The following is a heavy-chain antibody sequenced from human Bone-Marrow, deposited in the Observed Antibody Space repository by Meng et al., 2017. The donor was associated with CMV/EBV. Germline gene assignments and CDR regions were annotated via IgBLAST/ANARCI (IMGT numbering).Heavy chain of an antibody. CDR2: IKEDGSKT. D-gene: IGHD2-21*01. J-gene: IGHJ4*02. V-gene: IGHV3-7*01. Sequence: GESLKISCAGSGFIFTNYWMGWVRQAPGKGLEWVANIKEDGSKTNYVDSVKGRFTISRDNAKNSVYLQMSSLRAEDTAVYYCARDQNIANDYWGQGTLVTVSS. CDR3: ARDQNIANDY. CDR1: GFIFTNYW.